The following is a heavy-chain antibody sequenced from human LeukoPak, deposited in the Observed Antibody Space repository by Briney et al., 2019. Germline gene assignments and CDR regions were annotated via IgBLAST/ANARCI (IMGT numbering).Heavy chain of an antibody. D-gene: IGHD3-10*01. CDR2: IYYSGST. CDR1: GASVSSGGYY. Sequence: SETLSLTCTVSGASVSSGGYYWSRIRQPPGKGLEWIGYIYYSGSTNYNPSLKSRVTISVDTSKNQFSLKVNSVTAADTAIYYCARRGGSGRSFDYWGQGTLVTVSS. V-gene: IGHV4-61*08. J-gene: IGHJ4*02. CDR3: ARRGGSGRSFDY.